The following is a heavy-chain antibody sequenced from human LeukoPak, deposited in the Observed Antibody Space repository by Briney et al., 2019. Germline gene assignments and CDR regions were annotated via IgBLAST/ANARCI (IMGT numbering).Heavy chain of an antibody. Sequence: GGSLRLSCAASGFTFDDYAMHWVRQAPGKGLGWVSGISWNSGSIGYADSVKGRFTISRDNAKNSLYLQMNSLRAEDTALYYCAKDIGYLYSSAWYFAFDSWGQGTLVTVSS. CDR1: GFTFDDYA. CDR2: ISWNSGSI. V-gene: IGHV3-9*01. D-gene: IGHD6-19*01. J-gene: IGHJ4*02. CDR3: AKDIGYLYSSAWYFAFDS.